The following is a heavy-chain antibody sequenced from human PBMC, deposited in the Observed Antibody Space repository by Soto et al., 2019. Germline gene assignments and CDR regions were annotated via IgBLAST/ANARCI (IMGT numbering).Heavy chain of an antibody. J-gene: IGHJ3*02. Sequence: PGGSLRLSCAASGFTFSSYAMHWFRQAPGKGLEWVAVISYDGSNKYYADSVKGRFAISRDNSKNTLYLQMNSLRAEDTAVYYCARDRHDAFDIWGQGTMVTVSS. CDR3: ARDRHDAFDI. CDR1: GFTFSSYA. CDR2: ISYDGSNK. V-gene: IGHV3-30*09.